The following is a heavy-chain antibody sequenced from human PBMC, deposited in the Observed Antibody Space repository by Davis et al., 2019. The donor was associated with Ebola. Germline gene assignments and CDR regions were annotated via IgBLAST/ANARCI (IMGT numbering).Heavy chain of an antibody. CDR1: GFTFSSYG. V-gene: IGHV3-30*18. D-gene: IGHD3-16*01. Sequence: WGSLRLSCAASGFTFSSYGMHWVRPAPGKGLGWVAVISYDGSNKYYADSVKGRFTISRDNSKNTLYLQINSLRAEDTAVYYCAKVEVLGYWGQGTLVTVSS. CDR2: ISYDGSNK. J-gene: IGHJ4*02. CDR3: AKVEVLGY.